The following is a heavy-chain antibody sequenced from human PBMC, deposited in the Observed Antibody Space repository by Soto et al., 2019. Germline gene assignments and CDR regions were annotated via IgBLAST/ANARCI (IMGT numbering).Heavy chain of an antibody. J-gene: IGHJ4*02. V-gene: IGHV2-5*02. D-gene: IGHD6-19*01. CDR1: GFSLSSPAVG. CDR2: IYWDDDK. CDR3: EHGSGWLSDY. Sequence: QITLKESGPTLVKPTQTLTLTCTFSGFSLSSPAVGVNWIRQPPGKALEWLALIYWDDDKQYSPSLRSRLTITKDTSKNQLVLTMTNMDPVDTATYYCEHGSGWLSDYWGQGTLVTVSS.